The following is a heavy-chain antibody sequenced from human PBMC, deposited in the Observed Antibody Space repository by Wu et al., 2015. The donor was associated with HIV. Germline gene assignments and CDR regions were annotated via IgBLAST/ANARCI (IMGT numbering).Heavy chain of an antibody. D-gene: IGHD2/OR15-2a*01. CDR1: GYTFTGYY. Sequence: QVQLVQSGAEVKKPGASVKVSCKASGYTFTGYYIHWVRQAPGQGLEWMGWINPNSGGTNYAQKFQARVTMTRDTSISTAYMELSRLRSDDTAVYYCARDTGKLEYSLSPPSYHMDVWDKGTTVTVSS. V-gene: IGHV1-2*02. CDR3: ARDTGKLEYSLSPPSYHMDV. J-gene: IGHJ6*03. CDR2: INPNSGGT.